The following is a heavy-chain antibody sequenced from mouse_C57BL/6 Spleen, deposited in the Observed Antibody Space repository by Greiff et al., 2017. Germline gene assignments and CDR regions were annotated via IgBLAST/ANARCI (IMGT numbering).Heavy chain of an antibody. J-gene: IGHJ4*01. V-gene: IGHV5-6*02. D-gene: IGHD1-1*01. CDR3: ARYYGSPHYYAMDY. CDR1: GFTFSSYG. CDR2: ISSGGSYT. Sequence: DVKLVESGGDLVKPGGSLKLSCAASGFTFSSYGMSWVRQTPDKRLEWVATISSGGSYTYYPDSVKGRFTISRDNAKNTLYLQMSSLKSEDTAMYYCARYYGSPHYYAMDYWGQGTSVTVSS.